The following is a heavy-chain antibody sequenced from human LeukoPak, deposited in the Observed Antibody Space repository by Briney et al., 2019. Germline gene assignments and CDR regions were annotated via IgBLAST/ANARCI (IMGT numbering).Heavy chain of an antibody. CDR1: VYTLTELS. Sequence: ASVKVSCKVSVYTLTELSMHWVRQAPGKGLEWMGVFDPEDGETIYAQKFQGRVTMTEDTSTDTAYMELSSLRSEDTAVYYCATVRYCSSTSCFSFGYWGQGTLVTVSS. CDR3: ATVRYCSSTSCFSFGY. J-gene: IGHJ4*02. V-gene: IGHV1-24*01. CDR2: FDPEDGET. D-gene: IGHD2-2*01.